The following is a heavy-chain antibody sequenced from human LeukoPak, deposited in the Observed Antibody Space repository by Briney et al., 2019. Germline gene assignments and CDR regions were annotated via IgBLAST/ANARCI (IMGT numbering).Heavy chain of an antibody. J-gene: IGHJ3*02. Sequence: GGSLRLSCAASGFTFTNAWMTWLRQAPGKGLEWVGRIKSKADGGTTDYAAPVKGRFTISRDDSKNTLYLQMNSLKTEDTAVYFCTTGTYRVGYGAFDIWGQGTMVTVSS. V-gene: IGHV3-15*01. CDR3: TTGTYRVGYGAFDI. CDR2: IKSKADGGTT. CDR1: GFTFTNAW. D-gene: IGHD3-16*01.